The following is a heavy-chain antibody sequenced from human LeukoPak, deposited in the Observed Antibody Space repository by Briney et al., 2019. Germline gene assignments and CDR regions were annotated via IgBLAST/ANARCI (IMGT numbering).Heavy chain of an antibody. CDR3: ARDRRSPSVWFGESLVDY. V-gene: IGHV1-18*01. CDR2: ISAYNGNT. J-gene: IGHJ4*02. CDR1: GYTFTSYG. Sequence: ASVTVSCKASGYTFTSYGISWVRQAPGQGLEWMGWISAYNGNTNYAQKLQGRVTMTTDTSTSTAYMELRSLRSDDTAVYYCARDRRSPSVWFGESLVDYWGQGTLVTVSS. D-gene: IGHD3-10*01.